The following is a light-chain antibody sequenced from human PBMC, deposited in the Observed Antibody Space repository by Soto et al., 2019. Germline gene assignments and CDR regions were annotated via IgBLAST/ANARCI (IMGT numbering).Light chain of an antibody. CDR3: QQYKSWPIT. CDR2: GVS. Sequence: EIVMTQSPATLSLSPGDTATLSCRASQSVDTNLAWYVQKPGQAPRRLMYGVSTWGTGVTARFSGSGSGTDFTLTISSLQSEDFAIYYCQQYKSWPITFGQGTRLEIK. V-gene: IGKV3D-15*01. J-gene: IGKJ5*01. CDR1: QSVDTN.